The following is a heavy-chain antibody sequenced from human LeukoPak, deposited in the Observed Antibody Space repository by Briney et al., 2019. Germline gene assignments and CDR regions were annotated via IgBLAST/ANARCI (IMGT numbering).Heavy chain of an antibody. CDR2: IIPIFGTA. J-gene: IGHJ6*02. Sequence: ASVKVPCKASGGTFSSYAISWVRQAPGQGLEWMGGIIPIFGTANYAQKFQGRVTITADESTSTAYMELSSLRSEDTAVYYCARHNCSSTSCYYYGMDVWGQGTTVTVSS. CDR3: ARHNCSSTSCYYYGMDV. V-gene: IGHV1-69*13. D-gene: IGHD2-2*01. CDR1: GGTFSSYA.